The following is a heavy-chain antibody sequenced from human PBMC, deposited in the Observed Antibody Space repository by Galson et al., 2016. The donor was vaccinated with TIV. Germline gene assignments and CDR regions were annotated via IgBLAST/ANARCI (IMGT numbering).Heavy chain of an antibody. D-gene: IGHD3-22*01. V-gene: IGHV4-34*01. CDR3: ATGRGNYYDGSAYYFNY. CDR1: GGSLGDYY. Sequence: VYGGSLGDYYWSWIRQPPGKGLEWIGEISHSGSTYYNTSPKSRVTISIDTSKNQFSLKLSSVTAADTAVYYCATGRGNYYDGSAYYFNYWGQGTLVTVSS. J-gene: IGHJ4*02. CDR2: ISHSGST.